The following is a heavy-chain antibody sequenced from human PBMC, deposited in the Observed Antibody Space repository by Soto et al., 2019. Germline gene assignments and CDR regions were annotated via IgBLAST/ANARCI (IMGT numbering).Heavy chain of an antibody. CDR3: AKVATIFGVVIMDYYYYMDV. CDR2: ISYDGSNK. Sequence: GGSLRLSCAASGFTFSSYGMHWVRQAPGKGLEWVAVISYDGSNKYYADSVKGRFTISRDNSKNTLYLQMNSLRAEDTAVYYCAKVATIFGVVIMDYYYYMDVWGKGTTVTVSS. V-gene: IGHV3-30*18. J-gene: IGHJ6*03. CDR1: GFTFSSYG. D-gene: IGHD3-3*01.